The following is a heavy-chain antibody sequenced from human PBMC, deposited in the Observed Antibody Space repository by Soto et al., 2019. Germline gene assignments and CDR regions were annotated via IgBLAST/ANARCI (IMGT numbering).Heavy chain of an antibody. Sequence: SETLSLTCTVSGGSISSGGYYWSWIRQHPGKGLEWIGYIYYSGSTYYNPSLKSRVTISVDTFKNQFSLKLSSVTAADTAVYYCAKIATNLYYYYYMDVWGKGTTVTVSS. J-gene: IGHJ6*03. CDR1: GGSISSGGYY. CDR3: AKIATNLYYYYYMDV. D-gene: IGHD6-13*01. V-gene: IGHV4-31*03. CDR2: IYYSGST.